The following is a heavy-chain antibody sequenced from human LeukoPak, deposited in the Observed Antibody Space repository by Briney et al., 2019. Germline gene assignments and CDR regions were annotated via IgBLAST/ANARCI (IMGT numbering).Heavy chain of an antibody. V-gene: IGHV3-23*01. CDR2: TSGSGGST. J-gene: IGHJ3*02. D-gene: IGHD3-3*01. CDR1: GFTFSSYA. CDR3: AKGYLEWLLYDAFDI. Sequence: PGGSLRLSCAASGFTFSSYAMSWVRQAPGKGLEWVSATSGSGGSTYYADSVKGRFTISRDNSKNTLYLQMNSLRAEDTAVYYCAKGYLEWLLYDAFDIWGQGTMVTVSS.